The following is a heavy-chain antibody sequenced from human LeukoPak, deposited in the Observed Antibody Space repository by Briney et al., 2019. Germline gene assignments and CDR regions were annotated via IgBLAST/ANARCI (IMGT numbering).Heavy chain of an antibody. J-gene: IGHJ4*02. D-gene: IGHD3-22*01. CDR1: GFTFSSYA. CDR3: ARSYYYDEGFDY. Sequence: GGSLRLSCAASGFTFSSYAMHWVRQAPGKGLEWVAVIWYDGSNKYYADSVKGRFTISRDNSKNTLYLQMNSLRAEDTAVYYCARSYYYDEGFDYWGQGTLVTVSS. V-gene: IGHV3-33*08. CDR2: IWYDGSNK.